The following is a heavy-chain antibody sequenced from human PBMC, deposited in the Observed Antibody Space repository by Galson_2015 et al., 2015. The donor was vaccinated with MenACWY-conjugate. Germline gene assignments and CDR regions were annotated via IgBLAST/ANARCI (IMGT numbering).Heavy chain of an antibody. J-gene: IGHJ4*02. Sequence: ETLSLTCAVSGGSVTSYYWSWIRQPPGKGLEWIGYSYYTGTTKYNPSLKSRVTISVDTYKNQVSLRVTSVTAADTAVYYCARSGSSGYDYDLDYWGQGTLVTVSS. CDR3: ARSGSSGYDYDLDY. V-gene: IGHV4-59*02. D-gene: IGHD5-12*01. CDR1: GGSVTSYY. CDR2: SYYTGTT.